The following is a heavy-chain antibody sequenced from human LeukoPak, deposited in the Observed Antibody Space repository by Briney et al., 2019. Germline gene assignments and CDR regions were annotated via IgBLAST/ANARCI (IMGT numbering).Heavy chain of an antibody. D-gene: IGHD6-19*01. CDR2: ISGSGGST. J-gene: IGHJ5*02. Sequence: GGSLRLSCAASGFTFSSYVMSWVRQAPGKGLEWVSSISGSGGSTYYADSVKGRFTISRDNSKNTLYLQMDSLRAEDTAVYYCAKGSSSGWHYNWFDPWGQGTLVTVSS. CDR1: GFTFSSYV. CDR3: AKGSSSGWHYNWFDP. V-gene: IGHV3-23*01.